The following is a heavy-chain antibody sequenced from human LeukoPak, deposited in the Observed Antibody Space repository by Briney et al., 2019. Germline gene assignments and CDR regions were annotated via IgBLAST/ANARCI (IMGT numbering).Heavy chain of an antibody. CDR3: AREFSFGLEWLSLYYYYYMDV. D-gene: IGHD3-3*01. J-gene: IGHJ6*03. Sequence: PGGSLRLSCAASGFTFSSYSMNWVRQAPGKGLEWVSYISSSSSTIYYADSVKGRFTISRDNAKNSLYLQMNSLRAEDTAVYYCAREFSFGLEWLSLYYYYYMDVWGKGTTVTVSS. CDR1: GFTFSSYS. V-gene: IGHV3-48*04. CDR2: ISSSSSTI.